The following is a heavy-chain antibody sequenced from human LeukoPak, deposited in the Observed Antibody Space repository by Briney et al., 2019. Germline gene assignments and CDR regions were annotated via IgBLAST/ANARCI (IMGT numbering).Heavy chain of an antibody. Sequence: SETLSLTCTVSGGSISSHYWSWIRQPPGKGLEWIGYIYYSGSTNYNPSLKSRVTISVDTSKNQFSLKLSSVTAADTAVYYCARLYDFWSGYSYYFDYWGQGTLVTVSS. D-gene: IGHD3-3*01. CDR3: ARLYDFWSGYSYYFDY. V-gene: IGHV4-59*11. CDR2: IYYSGST. CDR1: GGSISSHY. J-gene: IGHJ4*02.